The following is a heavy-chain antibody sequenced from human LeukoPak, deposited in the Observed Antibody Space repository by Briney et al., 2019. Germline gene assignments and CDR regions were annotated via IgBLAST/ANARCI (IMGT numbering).Heavy chain of an antibody. CDR2: TYYRSKWYN. CDR1: GDSVSSNSAA. Sequence: SQTLSLTFAISGDSVSSNSAAWNWIRQSPSRGLEWLGRTYYRSKWYNDYAVSVKSLITINPDTSKNQFSLQLNSVTPEDTAVYYCARDRAGYYPYYYYYMDVWGKGTTVTISS. CDR3: ARDRAGYYPYYYYYMDV. J-gene: IGHJ6*03. V-gene: IGHV6-1*01. D-gene: IGHD3-22*01.